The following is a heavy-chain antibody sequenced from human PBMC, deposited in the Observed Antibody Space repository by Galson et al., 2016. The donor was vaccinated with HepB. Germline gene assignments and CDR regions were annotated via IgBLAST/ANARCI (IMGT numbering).Heavy chain of an antibody. CDR2: ISYDETKK. CDR1: GFIFSTYG. J-gene: IGHJ6*03. D-gene: IGHD3-3*01. V-gene: IGHV3-30*18. CDR3: VKGGGKMEWLLDYYLDV. Sequence: SLRLSCAASGFIFSTYGMHWARRAPGKGLEWVAGISYDETKKYYADSVKGRFIISRDNSKNTLYLQMKSLRPEDTAIYYCVKGGGKMEWLLDYYLDVWGKGTTVIVSS.